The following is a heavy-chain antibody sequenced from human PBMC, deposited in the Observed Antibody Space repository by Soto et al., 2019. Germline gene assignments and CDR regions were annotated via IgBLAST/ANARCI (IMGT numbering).Heavy chain of an antibody. Sequence: ASVKVSCKASGYTFTSYDINWVRQATGQGLEWMGWMNPNSGNTGYAQKFQGRVTMTRNTSISTAYMELSSLRSEDTAVYYCARGRATIPYRTNWFDPWGQGTLVTVSS. D-gene: IGHD5-12*01. CDR1: GYTFTSYD. CDR3: ARGRATIPYRTNWFDP. CDR2: MNPNSGNT. J-gene: IGHJ5*02. V-gene: IGHV1-8*01.